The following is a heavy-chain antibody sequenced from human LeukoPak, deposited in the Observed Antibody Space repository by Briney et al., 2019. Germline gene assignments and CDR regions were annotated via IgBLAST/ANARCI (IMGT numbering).Heavy chain of an antibody. CDR1: GGTFSSYA. Sequence: SVKVSCKASGGTFSSYAISWVRQAPGQGLEWMGRIIPILGIADYAQKFQGRVTITADKSTSTAYMELSSLRSEDTAVYYCARDTHCSSTSCYIDYWGQGTLVTVSS. CDR2: IIPILGIA. D-gene: IGHD2-2*02. V-gene: IGHV1-69*04. CDR3: ARDTHCSSTSCYIDY. J-gene: IGHJ4*02.